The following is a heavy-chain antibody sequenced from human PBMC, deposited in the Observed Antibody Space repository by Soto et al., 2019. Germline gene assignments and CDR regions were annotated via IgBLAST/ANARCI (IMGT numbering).Heavy chain of an antibody. CDR1: GCTFNSYG. V-gene: IGHV3-30*03. CDR3: ARTRRAWSDFHYYSLDF. CDR2: ISYDSTKT. J-gene: IGHJ6*02. D-gene: IGHD2-8*02. Sequence: GTLLRSCPASGCTFNSYGMHWVRQGPGNGLEWVAFISYDSTKTYYADSVKGRFTISRDNSNSALYVQMNSLTGEDTAVYYCARTRRAWSDFHYYSLDFWGQGTTVTVS.